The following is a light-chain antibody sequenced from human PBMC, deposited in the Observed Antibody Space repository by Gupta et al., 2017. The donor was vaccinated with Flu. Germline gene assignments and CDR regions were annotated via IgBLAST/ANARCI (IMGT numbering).Light chain of an antibody. CDR2: NYD. CDR1: SSNIGSNT. V-gene: IGLV1-44*01. J-gene: IGLJ3*02. CDR3: AAWDDSLTGQGV. Sequence: QSVLTQPPSASGTPGQRVTIPCSGSSSNIGSNTINWYQPLTGTAPKLHISNYDPPPSGVPGRFSGYKSGTSAALAISGLQSEDEADDYCAAWDDSLTGQGVFGGGTKLTVL.